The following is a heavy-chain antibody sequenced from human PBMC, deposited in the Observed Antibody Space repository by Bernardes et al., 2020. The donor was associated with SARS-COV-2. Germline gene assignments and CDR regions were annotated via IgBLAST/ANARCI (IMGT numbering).Heavy chain of an antibody. J-gene: IGHJ6*03. D-gene: IGHD2-2*01. Sequence: GGSLRLSCAASGFTFSSYAMHWVRQAPGKGLEWVAVISYDGSNKYYADSVKGRFTISRDNSKNTLYLQMNSLRAEDTAVYYCARDFWYCSSTSCYRFYYYYYMDVWGKGTTVTVSS. CDR2: ISYDGSNK. V-gene: IGHV3-30*04. CDR1: GFTFSSYA. CDR3: ARDFWYCSSTSCYRFYYYYYMDV.